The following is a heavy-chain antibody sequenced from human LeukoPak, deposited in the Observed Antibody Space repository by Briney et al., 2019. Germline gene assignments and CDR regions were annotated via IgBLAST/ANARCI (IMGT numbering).Heavy chain of an antibody. CDR2: MNPNSGNT. D-gene: IGHD4-17*01. V-gene: IGHV1-8*01. CDR3: SRGAYDYGDYVSWFDP. J-gene: IGHJ5*02. Sequence: ASVKVSCKASGYTFTSYDINWVRQATGQGLEWMGWMNPNSGNTGYAQTFQGRVTMTRNTSIGTAYMELSSLRSEDTTVYYCSRGAYDYGDYVSWFDPWGQGTLVTVSS. CDR1: GYTFTSYD.